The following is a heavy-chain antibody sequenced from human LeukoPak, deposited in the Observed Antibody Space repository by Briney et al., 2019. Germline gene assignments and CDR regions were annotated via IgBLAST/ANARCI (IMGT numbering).Heavy chain of an antibody. V-gene: IGHV3-66*01. J-gene: IGHJ4*02. D-gene: IGHD2-15*01. CDR1: GFTVSSNY. CDR2: IYSGGST. CDR3: ARGAQDIVVVVAATTGEVYFDY. Sequence: PGGSLRLSCAASGFTVSSNYMSWVRQAPGKGLEWVSVIYSGGSTYYADSVKGRFTISRDNSKNTLYLQMNSLRAEDTAVYYCARGAQDIVVVVAATTGEVYFDYWGQGTLVTVSS.